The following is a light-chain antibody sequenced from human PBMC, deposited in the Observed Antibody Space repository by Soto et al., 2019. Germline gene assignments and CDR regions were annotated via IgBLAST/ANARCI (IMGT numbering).Light chain of an antibody. CDR2: EVS. Sequence: QSVLTQPASVSGSPGQSITISCTGTSSDVGSYNLVSWYQHHPGKAPKLMIYEVSKRPSGVSNRFSGSKSGNTASLTISGLQAEDEDDYYCCSYEGSSTLVFGIGTKVTVL. V-gene: IGLV2-23*02. CDR1: SSDVGSYNL. J-gene: IGLJ1*01. CDR3: CSYEGSSTLV.